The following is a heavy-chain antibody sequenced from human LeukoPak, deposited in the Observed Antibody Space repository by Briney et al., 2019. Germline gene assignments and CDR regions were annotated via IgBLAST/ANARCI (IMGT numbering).Heavy chain of an antibody. CDR2: IYCSGST. D-gene: IGHD5-12*01. Sequence: SETLSLTCTVSGGSISSYYWSWIRQPPGKGLEWIGYIYCSGSTNYNPSLKSRVTISVDTSKNQLSLKLSSVTAADTAVYYCARMMDIVATIGFDPWGQGTLVTVSS. V-gene: IGHV4-59*01. CDR3: ARMMDIVATIGFDP. J-gene: IGHJ5*02. CDR1: GGSISSYY.